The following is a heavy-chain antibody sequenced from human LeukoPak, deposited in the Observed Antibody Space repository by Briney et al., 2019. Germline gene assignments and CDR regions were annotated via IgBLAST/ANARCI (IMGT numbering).Heavy chain of an antibody. V-gene: IGHV4-30-2*01. CDR3: ARFPRITGTTSDGFDI. D-gene: IGHD1-7*01. J-gene: IGHJ3*02. CDR1: GGSISSGGYS. Sequence: SETLSLTCAVSGGSISSGGYSWSWIRQPPGKGLEWIGYIYHSGSTYYNPSLKSRVTISVDRSKNQFSLKLSSVTAADTAMYYCARFPRITGTTSDGFDIWGQGTMVTVSS. CDR2: IYHSGST.